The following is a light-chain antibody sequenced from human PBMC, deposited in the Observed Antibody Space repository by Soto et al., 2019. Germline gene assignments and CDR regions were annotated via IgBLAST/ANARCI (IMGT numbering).Light chain of an antibody. CDR3: TSYTRSGLIF. Sequence: QSALTQPASVSGSPGQSITVYCTGTSSDFGDSTYVSWYQQHPGKAPRLIIYDVNNRPSGVAARFSASRSGNTASLTISGLQAEDEADYYCTSYTRSGLIFFGTGTKLTVL. V-gene: IGLV2-14*01. CDR1: SSDFGDSTY. J-gene: IGLJ1*01. CDR2: DVN.